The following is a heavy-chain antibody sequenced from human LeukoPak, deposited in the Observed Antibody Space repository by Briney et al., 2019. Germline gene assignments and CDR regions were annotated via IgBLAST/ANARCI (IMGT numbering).Heavy chain of an antibody. CDR3: ARVYDSGTYTSLDY. CDR2: INPNSGGT. V-gene: IGHV1-2*02. CDR1: GYTFTGYY. Sequence: ASVKVSCKASGYTFTGYYMHWVRQAPGQGLEWMGWINPNSGGTNYAQKFQGRVTMTRDTSATTAYMELSRLRSDDTAVYYCARVYDSGTYTSLDYWGQGTLVTVSS. D-gene: IGHD3-10*01. J-gene: IGHJ4*02.